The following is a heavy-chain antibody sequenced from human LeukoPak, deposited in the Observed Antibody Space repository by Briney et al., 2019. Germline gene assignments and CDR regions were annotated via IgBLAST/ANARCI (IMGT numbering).Heavy chain of an antibody. J-gene: IGHJ4*02. CDR1: GFTFSSYA. CDR3: ARDGATVTKSPYIDY. V-gene: IGHV3-23*01. CDR2: ISGSGGST. D-gene: IGHD4-17*01. Sequence: GGSLRLSCAASGFTFSSYAMSWVRQAPGKGLEWVSAISGSGGSTYYADSVKGRFTISRDNAKNSLYLQMNSLRAEDTAVYYCARDGATVTKSPYIDYWGQGTLVTVSS.